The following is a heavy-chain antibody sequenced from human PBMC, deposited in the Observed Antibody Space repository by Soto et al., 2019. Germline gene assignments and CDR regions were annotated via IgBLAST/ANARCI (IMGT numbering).Heavy chain of an antibody. CDR3: ARHYRGVLRYFDWLLPKNYYYYGMDV. CDR2: IYYSGST. V-gene: IGHV4-59*08. J-gene: IGHJ6*02. D-gene: IGHD3-9*01. CDR1: GGSISSYY. Sequence: PSETLSLTCTVSGGSISSYYWSWIRQPPGKGLEWIGYIYYSGSTNYNPSLKSRVTISVDTSKNQFSLKLSSVTAADTAVYYCARHYRGVLRYFDWLLPKNYYYYGMDVWGQGTAVTVS.